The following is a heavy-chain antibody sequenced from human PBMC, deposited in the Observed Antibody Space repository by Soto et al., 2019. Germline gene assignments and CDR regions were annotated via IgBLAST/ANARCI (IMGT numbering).Heavy chain of an antibody. V-gene: IGHV4-30-4*01. CDR1: GGSISSGDYY. J-gene: IGHJ4*02. CDR2: IYYSGST. Sequence: QVQLQESGPGLVKPSQTLSLTCTVSGGSISSGDYYWSWIRQPPGKGLEWIGYIYYSGSTYYNPSLKSRVTISVDTSKNQFSLMLSSVTAADTAVYYCARETVEMATIGASYFDYWGQGTLVTVSS. CDR3: ARETVEMATIGASYFDY. D-gene: IGHD1-1*01.